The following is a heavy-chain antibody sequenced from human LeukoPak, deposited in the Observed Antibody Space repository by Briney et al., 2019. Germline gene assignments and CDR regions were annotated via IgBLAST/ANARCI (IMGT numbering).Heavy chain of an antibody. J-gene: IGHJ4*02. CDR2: IRSKAYGGTT. CDR3: TRVRYCSGGSCYYFDY. CDR1: GFTFGDYA. D-gene: IGHD2-15*01. Sequence: QPGRSLRLSCTASGFTFGDYAMSWFRQAPGKGLEWVGFIRSKAYGGTTEYAASVKGRSTISRDDSKSIAYLQMNSLKTEDTAVYYCTRVRYCSGGSCYYFDYWGQGTLVTVSS. V-gene: IGHV3-49*03.